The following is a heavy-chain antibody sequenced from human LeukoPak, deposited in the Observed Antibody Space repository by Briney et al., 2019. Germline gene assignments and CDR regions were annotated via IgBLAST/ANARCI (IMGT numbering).Heavy chain of an antibody. CDR3: ARGVQLERQSDY. J-gene: IGHJ4*02. CDR1: GFTFSSYS. CDR2: ISSSSTI. Sequence: PGGSLRLSCAASGFTFSSYSMNWVRQAPGKGLEWVSYISSSSTIYYADSVKGRFTISRDNAKNSLYLQMNSLRDEDTAVYYCARGVQLERQSDYWGQGTLVTVSS. D-gene: IGHD1-1*01. V-gene: IGHV3-48*02.